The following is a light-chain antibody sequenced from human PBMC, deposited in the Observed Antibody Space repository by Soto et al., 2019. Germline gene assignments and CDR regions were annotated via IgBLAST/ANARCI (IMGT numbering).Light chain of an antibody. V-gene: IGLV2-23*01. Sequence: QSALTQPAFVSGSPGQSITISCTGTSSDVGSYNLVSWYQQHPGTAPKLMIYEGSKRPSGVSNRFSGSKSGNTASLTISGLQAEDEADYYCCSYAGSSTLYVFGTGTKLTVL. CDR2: EGS. CDR1: SSDVGSYNL. J-gene: IGLJ1*01. CDR3: CSYAGSSTLYV.